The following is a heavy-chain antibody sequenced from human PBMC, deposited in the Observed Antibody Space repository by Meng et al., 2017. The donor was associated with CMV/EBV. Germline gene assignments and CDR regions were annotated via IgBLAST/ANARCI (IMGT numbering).Heavy chain of an antibody. J-gene: IGHJ5*02. CDR2: IYYSGST. V-gene: IGHV4-61*01. Sequence: TVSCGSVSSGSYYWSWIRQPPGKGLEWIGYIYYSGSTNYNPSLKSRVTISVDTSKNQFSLKLSSVTAADTAVYYCARGSGSGNWFDPWGQGTLVTVSS. CDR3: ARGSGSGNWFDP. CDR1: CGSVSSGSYY. D-gene: IGHD1-26*01.